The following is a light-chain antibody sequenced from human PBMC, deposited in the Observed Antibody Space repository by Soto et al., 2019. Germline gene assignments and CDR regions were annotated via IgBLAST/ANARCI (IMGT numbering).Light chain of an antibody. CDR3: QQLNTYPHP. Sequence: DIQLTQSPSFLSASVGDRVTITCRASQGISSSLAWFQQKPGKAPKLLIYAASTLQSRVPSRFSGSGSGTDFTLTSSSLQPEDFATYYCQQLNTYPHPFGQGTKREIK. V-gene: IGKV1-9*01. J-gene: IGKJ2*01. CDR1: QGISSS. CDR2: AAS.